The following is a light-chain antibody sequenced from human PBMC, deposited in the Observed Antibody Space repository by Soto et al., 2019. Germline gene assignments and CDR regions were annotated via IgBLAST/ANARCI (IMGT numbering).Light chain of an antibody. V-gene: IGLV2-14*01. CDR1: SSDVGGYNY. J-gene: IGLJ2*01. CDR3: TSYTSSSTLFV. CDR2: DVS. Sequence: QSVLTQPASVSGSPGQSITISCTGTSSDVGGYNYVSWYQQHPGKAPKLMIYDVSNRPSGVSNRFSGSKSGNTASLTISGLPAEDEADYYCTSYTSSSTLFVFGGGTKLTVL.